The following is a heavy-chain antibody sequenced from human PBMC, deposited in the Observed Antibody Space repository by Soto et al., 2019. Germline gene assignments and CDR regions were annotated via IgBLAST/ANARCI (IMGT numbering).Heavy chain of an antibody. Sequence: VESLKISCKGSGYSFTTYWIGWVRQMPGKGLEWMGIIYPGDSDTICSPSFEGQVTISADKSISTAYLQWSGLKASDTAMYYCARGSVSYYFDYWGKGTMVTVSS. V-gene: IGHV5-51*01. D-gene: IGHD3-10*01. J-gene: IGHJ4*01. CDR3: ARGSVSYYFDY. CDR1: GYSFTTYW. CDR2: IYPGDSDT.